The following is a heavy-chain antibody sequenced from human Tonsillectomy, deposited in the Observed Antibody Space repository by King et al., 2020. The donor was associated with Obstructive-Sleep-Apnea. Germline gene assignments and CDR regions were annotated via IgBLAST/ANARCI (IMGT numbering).Heavy chain of an antibody. V-gene: IGHV1-8*01. J-gene: IGHJ4*02. Sequence: VQLVESGAEVKKPGASVKVSCKASGYTFTSYDINWVRLATGQGLELMVWMNPNSANTGDAQKFQGRLTMTRDTSISTAYMELSSLRSEDTAVYYCARGTTIDYWGQGTLVTVSS. CDR1: GYTFTSYD. D-gene: IGHD1/OR15-1a*01. CDR3: ARGTTIDY. CDR2: MNPNSANT.